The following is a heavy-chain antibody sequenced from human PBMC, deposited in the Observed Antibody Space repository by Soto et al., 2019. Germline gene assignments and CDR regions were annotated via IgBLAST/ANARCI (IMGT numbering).Heavy chain of an antibody. D-gene: IGHD3-10*01. CDR1: GFTFSSYA. CDR2: ISGSVGST. Sequence: PGGSLRLSCAASGFTFSSYAMSWVRQAPGKGLEWVSAISGSVGSTYYADSVKGRFTISRDNSKNTLYLQMNSLRAEDTAVYYCAKDPTKLRFGESNLDYWGQGTLVTVSS. CDR3: AKDPTKLRFGESNLDY. J-gene: IGHJ4*02. V-gene: IGHV3-23*01.